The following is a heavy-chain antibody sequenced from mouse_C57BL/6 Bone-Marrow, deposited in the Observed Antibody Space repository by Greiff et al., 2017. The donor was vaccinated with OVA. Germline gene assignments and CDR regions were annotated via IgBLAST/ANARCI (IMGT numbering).Heavy chain of an antibody. D-gene: IGHD5-5*01. J-gene: IGHJ3*01. CDR1: GFNIKDDY. CDR2: IDPENGDT. CDR3: NTDYRDAY. V-gene: IGHV14-4*01. Sequence: VQLQQSGAELVRPGASVKLSCTASGFNIKDDYMHWVKQRPEQGLEWIGWIDPENGDTEYASKFQGKATITADTSSNTAYLQLSSLTSEDSAVDYSNTDYRDAYWGQGTLVTVSA.